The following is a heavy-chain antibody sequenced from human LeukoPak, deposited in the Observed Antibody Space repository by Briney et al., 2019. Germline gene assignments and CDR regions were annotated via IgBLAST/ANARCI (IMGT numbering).Heavy chain of an antibody. CDR1: GFTFSDYY. CDR2: ISSSGSTI. J-gene: IGHJ3*02. V-gene: IGHV3-11*01. D-gene: IGHD2-8*01. CDR3: ARGRIVLMVYARAFDI. Sequence: GGSLRLSCAASGFTFSDYYMSWLRQAPGKGLEWVSYISSSGSTIYCADSVKGRFTISRDNAKNSLYLQMNSLRAEDTAVYYCARGRIVLMVYARAFDIWGQGTMVTVSS.